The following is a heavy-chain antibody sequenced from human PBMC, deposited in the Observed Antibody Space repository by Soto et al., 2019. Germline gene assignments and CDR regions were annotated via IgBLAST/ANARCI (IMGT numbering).Heavy chain of an antibody. Sequence: EVQLVESGGGLVQPGGSLRLSCEASDFTVSSNYMSWVRQAPGKGLEWVSVIYSGGSTYYADSVRGRFTNSRDSSKNTTYLQMNSLRAEDTAVYYCARDSVFWFGELNYMDVWGKGTTVTVSS. CDR3: ARDSVFWFGELNYMDV. V-gene: IGHV3-66*01. D-gene: IGHD3-10*01. CDR2: IYSGGST. J-gene: IGHJ6*03. CDR1: DFTVSSNY.